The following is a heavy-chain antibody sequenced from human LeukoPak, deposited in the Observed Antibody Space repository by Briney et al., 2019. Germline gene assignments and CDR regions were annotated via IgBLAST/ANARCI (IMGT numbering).Heavy chain of an antibody. Sequence: GGSLRLSCAASGFTFSSYSMNWVRQAPGKGLEWVSYISSSSSTIYYADSVKGRFTISRDNAKNSLYLQMNSLRAEDTAVYYCAGEVVDIVVNANWFDPWGQGTLVTVSS. CDR2: ISSSSSTI. CDR3: AGEVVDIVVNANWFDP. CDR1: GFTFSSYS. J-gene: IGHJ5*02. V-gene: IGHV3-48*04. D-gene: IGHD2-2*01.